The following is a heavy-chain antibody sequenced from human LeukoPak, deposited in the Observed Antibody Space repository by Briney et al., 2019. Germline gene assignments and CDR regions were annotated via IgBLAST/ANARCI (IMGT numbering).Heavy chain of an antibody. V-gene: IGHV3-7*01. D-gene: IGHD2-15*01. CDR3: ARRVGYCSGGSCYYFDY. CDR1: GFTFSSYW. J-gene: IGHJ4*02. Sequence: GGSLRLSCAASGFTFSSYWLSWVRQAPGKGLEWVANIKHDGSEKYYVDSVKGRFTISRDNAKNSLYLQMNSLRAEDTAVYYCARRVGYCSGGSCYYFDYWGQGTLVTVSS. CDR2: IKHDGSEK.